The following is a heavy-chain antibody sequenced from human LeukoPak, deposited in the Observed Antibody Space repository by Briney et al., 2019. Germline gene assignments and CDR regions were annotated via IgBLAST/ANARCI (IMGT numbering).Heavy chain of an antibody. CDR2: INPNSGGT. D-gene: IGHD2-15*01. CDR3: ARYEGVGYCSGGSCFIIDY. CDR1: GYTFTVYY. V-gene: IGHV1-2*02. J-gene: IGHJ4*02. Sequence: ASVTVSFTASGYTFTVYYMHLVRQAPGQGLEWMGWINPNSGGTNYAQKFQGRVTMTRDTSISTAYMELSRLRSDDTAVYYCARYEGVGYCSGGSCFIIDYWGQGTLVTVSS.